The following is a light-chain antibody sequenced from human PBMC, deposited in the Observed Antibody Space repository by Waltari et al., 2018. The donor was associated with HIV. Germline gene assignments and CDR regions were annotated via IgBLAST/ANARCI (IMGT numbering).Light chain of an antibody. CDR3: AAWDYSLSGWV. J-gene: IGLJ3*02. CDR1: NSNVGISY. Sequence: GQRVTISCSGSNSNVGISYVYWYQQRPGTTPKLVIYGINQRPSGVPDRFSGSKSGTSVSLVISGIRSEDEADYYCAAWDYSLSGWVFGGGTKLTVL. CDR2: GIN. V-gene: IGLV1-47*01.